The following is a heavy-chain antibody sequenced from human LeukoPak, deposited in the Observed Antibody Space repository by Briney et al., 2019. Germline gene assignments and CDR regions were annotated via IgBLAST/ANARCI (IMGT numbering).Heavy chain of an antibody. D-gene: IGHD1-26*01. J-gene: IGHJ6*03. CDR3: ARVLSGTPFDYYLYMDV. Sequence: PGGSLRLSCVASGLPFSSFHGNWVRQVPGKGLEWLAHMTYSATTVEYADSIQGRFTISRDAATKTVYLQMNSLRAEDTATYYCARVLSGTPFDYYLYMDVWGKGTTVIVSS. CDR2: MTYSATTV. V-gene: IGHV3-48*03. CDR1: GLPFSSFH.